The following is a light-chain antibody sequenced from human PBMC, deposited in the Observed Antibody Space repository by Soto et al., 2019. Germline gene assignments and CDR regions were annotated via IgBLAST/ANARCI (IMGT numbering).Light chain of an antibody. V-gene: IGKV3-11*01. CDR3: QQRSNWPPT. CDR1: QSVSSY. Sequence: IVFTQSPATLSLTTGERATLSCRASQSVSSYLAWYQQKPGQAPRLLIYDASNRATGIPARFSGSGSGTDFTLTISSLEPEDFAVYYCQQRSNWPPTFGQGTKVDI. CDR2: DAS. J-gene: IGKJ1*01.